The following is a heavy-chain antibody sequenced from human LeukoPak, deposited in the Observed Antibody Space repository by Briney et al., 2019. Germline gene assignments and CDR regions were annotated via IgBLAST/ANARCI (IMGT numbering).Heavy chain of an antibody. D-gene: IGHD2-2*01. V-gene: IGHV4-39*07. Sequence: KTSETLSLTCTVSGGSISSSSYYWGWIRQPPGKGLEWIGSIYYSGSTYYNPSLKSQVTISVDTSKNQFSLQLNSVTPEDTAVYYCARDGKYLFDYWGQGTLVTVSS. CDR1: GGSISSSSYY. CDR2: IYYSGST. CDR3: ARDGKYLFDY. J-gene: IGHJ4*02.